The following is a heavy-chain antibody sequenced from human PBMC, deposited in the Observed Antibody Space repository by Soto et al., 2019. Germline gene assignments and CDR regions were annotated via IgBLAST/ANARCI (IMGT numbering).Heavy chain of an antibody. Sequence: PVKVSCKASGGTFSSYAISWVRQAPGQGLEWMGGIIPIFGPANYAQKFQGRVTITADESTSTAYMELSSLRSEDTAVYYCARDQRGDGYNEPYYYYYGMDVWGQGTTVTVSS. CDR2: IIPIFGPA. CDR1: GGTFSSYA. V-gene: IGHV1-69*13. J-gene: IGHJ6*02. D-gene: IGHD3-10*01. CDR3: ARDQRGDGYNEPYYYYYGMDV.